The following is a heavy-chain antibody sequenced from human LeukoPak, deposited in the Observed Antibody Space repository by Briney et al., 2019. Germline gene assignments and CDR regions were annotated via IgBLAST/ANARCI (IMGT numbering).Heavy chain of an antibody. V-gene: IGHV1-2*02. D-gene: IGHD1-7*01. CDR1: GYTFAGYY. CDR2: INPNSGGT. Sequence: GASVKVSCKASGYTFAGYYMHWVRQAPGQGLEWMGWINPNSGGTNYAQKFQGRVTMTRDTSISTAYMELSGLRSDDTAVYYCARDKLELTRSWFDPWGQGTLVTVSS. CDR3: ARDKLELTRSWFDP. J-gene: IGHJ5*02.